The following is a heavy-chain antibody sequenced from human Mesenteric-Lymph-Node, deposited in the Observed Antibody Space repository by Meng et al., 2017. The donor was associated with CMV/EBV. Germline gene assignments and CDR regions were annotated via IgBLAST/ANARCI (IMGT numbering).Heavy chain of an antibody. Sequence: CALYGGSVSGYYWSWIRQPPGKGLEWIGQIKHTGSTYYVPSLKDRVTISIDTPNNQFSLKLNSVTASDTAVYYCARGPNNPTHDFDLWGQGTLVTVSS. J-gene: IGHJ4*02. CDR3: ARGPNNPTHDFDL. V-gene: IGHV4-34*01. CDR1: GGSVSGYY. CDR2: IKHTGST. D-gene: IGHD1-14*01.